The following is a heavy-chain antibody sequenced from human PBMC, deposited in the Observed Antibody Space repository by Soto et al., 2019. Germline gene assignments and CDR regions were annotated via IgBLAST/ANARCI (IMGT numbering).Heavy chain of an antibody. Sequence: QVQLQESGPKLVKPSQTLSLTCSVSGGSISTVGHYWTWIRQPPGKGLEGIGSIYPTGSTYYSKSLRSRLTMSVDTSKSQFSLRLSSVTAADTAVYYCARATGTLRSRNCDYWGQGSLVTVSS. CDR3: ARATGTLRSRNCDY. J-gene: IGHJ4*02. CDR1: GGSISTVGHY. CDR2: IYPTGST. D-gene: IGHD1-1*01. V-gene: IGHV4-31*03.